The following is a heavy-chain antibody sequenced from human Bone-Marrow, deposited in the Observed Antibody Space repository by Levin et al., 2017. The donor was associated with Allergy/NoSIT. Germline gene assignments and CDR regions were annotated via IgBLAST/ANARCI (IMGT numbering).Heavy chain of an antibody. J-gene: IGHJ4*02. V-gene: IGHV5-51*01. CDR3: AKTGLGGGRSFDY. CDR2: IDLGDFET. Sequence: KFGESLKISCKSSENSFTNFWIGWVRQMPGRGLEWMGVIDLGDFETRYSPSFQGLVTISADKSINTAYLQWRSLKASDTACYYCAKTGLGGGRSFDYWGQGTLVTVSS. CDR1: ENSFTNFW. D-gene: IGHD1-14*01.